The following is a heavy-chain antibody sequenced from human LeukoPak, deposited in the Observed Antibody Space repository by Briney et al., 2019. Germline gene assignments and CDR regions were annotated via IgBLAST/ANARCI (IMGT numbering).Heavy chain of an antibody. CDR2: ISSSSTYI. D-gene: IGHD3-22*01. CDR3: AKDVYYYDSSTSFDY. J-gene: IGHJ4*02. CDR1: GFTFSDYT. Sequence: GGSLRLSCAASGFTFSDYTMNWVRQAPGKGLDWVSSISSSSTYIYYAGSVKGRFTISRDNSKNTLYLQMNSLRAEDTAVYYCAKDVYYYDSSTSFDYWGQGTLVTVSS. V-gene: IGHV3-21*04.